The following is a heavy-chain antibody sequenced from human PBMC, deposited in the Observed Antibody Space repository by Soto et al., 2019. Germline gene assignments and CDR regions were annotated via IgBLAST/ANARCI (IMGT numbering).Heavy chain of an antibody. CDR1: GGTFSSYT. J-gene: IGHJ4*02. Sequence: SVKVSCKASGGTFSSYTISWVRQAPGQGLEWMGRIIPILGIANYAQKFQGRVTITADKSTSTVYMELSSLRSEDTAVYYCARDYSGYDYVFDYWGQGTLVTVSS. CDR2: IIPILGIA. D-gene: IGHD5-12*01. CDR3: ARDYSGYDYVFDY. V-gene: IGHV1-69*04.